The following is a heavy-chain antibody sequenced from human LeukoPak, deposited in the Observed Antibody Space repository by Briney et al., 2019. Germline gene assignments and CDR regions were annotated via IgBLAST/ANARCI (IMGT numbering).Heavy chain of an antibody. Sequence: GRSLRLSCAASGFTFSTYGMYWVRQAPGKGLEWVAVISYDGTNEYYADSVKGLFTISRDNSKNTLYLQMNSLRAEDTAVYYCAKDLSPLVWFVSGSDALDIWGQGTMVTVSS. CDR1: GFTFSTYG. V-gene: IGHV3-30*18. CDR3: AKDLSPLVWFVSGSDALDI. J-gene: IGHJ3*02. D-gene: IGHD3-10*01. CDR2: ISYDGTNE.